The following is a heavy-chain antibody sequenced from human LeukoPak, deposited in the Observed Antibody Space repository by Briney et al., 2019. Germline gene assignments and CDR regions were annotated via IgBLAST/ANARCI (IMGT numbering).Heavy chain of an antibody. CDR2: INPNSGGT. D-gene: IGHD2-8*01. J-gene: IGHJ4*02. Sequence: ASVKVSCKASGYTFTGYYMHWVRQAPGQGLEWMGWINPNSGGTNYAQKFQGRVTMTRDTSISTAYMELSRLRSDDTAVYYCARDNLQYCTNGVCYGDYWGQGTLVTVSS. CDR1: GYTFTGYY. CDR3: ARDNLQYCTNGVCYGDY. V-gene: IGHV1-2*02.